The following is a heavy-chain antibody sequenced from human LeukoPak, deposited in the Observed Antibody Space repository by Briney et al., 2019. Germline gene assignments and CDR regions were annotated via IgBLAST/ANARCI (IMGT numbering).Heavy chain of an antibody. D-gene: IGHD3-10*01. V-gene: IGHV3-74*01. CDR2: VREDGIET. CDR3: ARDSVAGSGSTHD. J-gene: IGHJ1*01. CDR1: GFTLSSYW. Sequence: GGSLRLSCAASGFTLSSYWMHRVRQAPGKGLEWVSRVREDGIETNYADSVRGRFTISRDNAKNTLYLQMNSLRAEDTAIYYCARDSVAGSGSTHDWGQGTLVTVSS.